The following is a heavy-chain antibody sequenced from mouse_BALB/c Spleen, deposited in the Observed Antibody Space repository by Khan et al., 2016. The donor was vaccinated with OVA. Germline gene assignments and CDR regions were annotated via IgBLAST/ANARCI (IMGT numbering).Heavy chain of an antibody. D-gene: IGHD1-2*01. Sequence: VQLVESGPGLVAPSQSLSITCTVSGFSLTGFGINWVRQPPGKGLEWLGMIWGDGSTDYNSALKSRLSISKDNSKSQVFLKMNSLQTDDTARYYCARELRLGGFAYWGKGTLVTVSA. J-gene: IGHJ3*01. CDR3: ARELRLGGFAY. V-gene: IGHV2-6-7*01. CDR1: GFSLTGFG. CDR2: IWGDGST.